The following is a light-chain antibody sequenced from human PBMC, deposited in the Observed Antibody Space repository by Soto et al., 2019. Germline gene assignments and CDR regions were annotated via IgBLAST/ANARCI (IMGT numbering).Light chain of an antibody. CDR2: DGS. CDR3: SSYTSSTTEV. CDR1: SSDVGGYNY. J-gene: IGLJ1*01. V-gene: IGLV2-14*03. Sequence: QSALTQPASVSGSPGQSITISCTGTSSDVGGYNYVSWFQQHPGKAPKLMIYDGSNRPSGVSNRFSGSKSGNTASLTISGLQAEDEADYYCSSYTSSTTEVFGTGTKLTVL.